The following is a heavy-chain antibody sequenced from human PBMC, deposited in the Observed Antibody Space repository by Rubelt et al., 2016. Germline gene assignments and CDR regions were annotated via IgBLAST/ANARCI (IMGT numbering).Heavy chain of an antibody. CDR2: IIPIFGTA. CDR1: GGTFSSYA. Sequence: QVQLVQSGAEVKKPGSSVKVSCKASGGTFSSYAISWVRQAPGQGLEWMGGIIPIFGTANYAQKFRGRVTITADESRSTAYMELSSLRSEDTAVYYCATGGDFGVVIPNWFDPWGQGTLVTVSS. V-gene: IGHV1-69*01. D-gene: IGHD3-3*01. CDR3: ATGGDFGVVIPNWFDP. J-gene: IGHJ5*02.